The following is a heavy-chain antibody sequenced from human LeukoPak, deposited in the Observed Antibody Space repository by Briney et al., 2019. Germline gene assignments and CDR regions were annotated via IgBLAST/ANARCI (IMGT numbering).Heavy chain of an antibody. CDR2: IDPDSGGT. CDR1: GYTFTDYY. CDR3: AREYYDSSGIKYAFDI. J-gene: IGHJ3*02. V-gene: IGHV1-2*02. Sequence: GASVKVSCKAPGYTFTDYYIHWVRQAPGQGLEGMGCIDPDSGGTKYGQKFQGRVTMTRDTSINTAYMELSRLRSDDTAVYYCAREYYDSSGIKYAFDIWGQGTMVTVSS. D-gene: IGHD3-22*01.